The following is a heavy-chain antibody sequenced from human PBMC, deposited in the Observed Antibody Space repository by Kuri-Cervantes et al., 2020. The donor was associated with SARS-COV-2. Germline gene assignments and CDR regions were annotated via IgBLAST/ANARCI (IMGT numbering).Heavy chain of an antibody. CDR1: GLTFSSYG. Sequence: GESLKISCAASGLTFSSYGMHWVRQAPGKGPEWVAVIWYDGSNKYYADSVKGRFTISRDNSKNTLYLQMNSLRAEDTAVYYCARIPVYSRSGVVPAAHPDYWGQGTLVTVSS. J-gene: IGHJ4*02. CDR2: IWYDGSNK. D-gene: IGHD2-2*01. V-gene: IGHV3-33*01. CDR3: ARIPVYSRSGVVPAAHPDY.